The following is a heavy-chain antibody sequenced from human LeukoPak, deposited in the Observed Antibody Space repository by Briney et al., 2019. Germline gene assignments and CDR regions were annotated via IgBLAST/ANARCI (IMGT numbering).Heavy chain of an antibody. J-gene: IGHJ5*02. D-gene: IGHD3-9*01. Sequence: PSETLSLTCTVSGDSISSTSHYWGWIRQPPGKGLEWIVCIYFSGSNYYNPSLKSRLTISVNTSKNQFSLKLSSVTAADTVVYYCARQGYDMSWFDPWGQGTLVTVSS. CDR3: ARQGYDMSWFDP. CDR1: GDSISSTSHY. CDR2: IYFSGSN. V-gene: IGHV4-39*01.